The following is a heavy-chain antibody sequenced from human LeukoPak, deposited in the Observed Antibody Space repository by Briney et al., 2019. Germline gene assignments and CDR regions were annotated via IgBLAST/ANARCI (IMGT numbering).Heavy chain of an antibody. CDR2: IIPIFGTA. D-gene: IGHD4-11*01. CDR1: GYTFTSYD. Sequence: SVKVSCKASGYTFTSYDISWVRQAPGQGLEWMGGIIPIFGTANYAQKFQGRVTITADKSTSTAYMELSSLRSEDTAVYYCARADGSNYPYYYYYMDVWGKGTTVTVSS. V-gene: IGHV1-69*06. J-gene: IGHJ6*03. CDR3: ARADGSNYPYYYYYMDV.